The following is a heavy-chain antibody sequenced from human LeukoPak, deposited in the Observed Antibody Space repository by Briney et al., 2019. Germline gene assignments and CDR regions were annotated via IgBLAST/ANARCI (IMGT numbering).Heavy chain of an antibody. CDR3: ARDLIGRYTFDY. J-gene: IGHJ4*02. CDR2: MSPDGNKK. CDR1: GFTFSDYN. D-gene: IGHD3-10*01. V-gene: IGHV3-30-3*01. Sequence: SLRLSFAASGFTFSDYNMHWVRQAPGKGLDWVALMSPDGNKKYYADSVKGRFTISRDNSKNTVDLQLDSLRAEDTAVYYCARDLIGRYTFDYCGQGTLVTVSS.